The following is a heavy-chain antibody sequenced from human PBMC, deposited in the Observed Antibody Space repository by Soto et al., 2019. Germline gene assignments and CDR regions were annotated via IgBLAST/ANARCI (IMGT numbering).Heavy chain of an antibody. Sequence: GGSLRLSCTASGFTFGDYAMSWFRQAPGKGLEWVGFIRSKAYGGTTEYAASVKGRFTISRDDSKSIAYLQMNSLKTEDTAVYYCTRDLLYCSSTSCYFGLYYYYMDVWGKGTTVTVSS. D-gene: IGHD2-2*01. CDR2: IRSKAYGGTT. CDR1: GFTFGDYA. J-gene: IGHJ6*03. CDR3: TRDLLYCSSTSCYFGLYYYYMDV. V-gene: IGHV3-49*03.